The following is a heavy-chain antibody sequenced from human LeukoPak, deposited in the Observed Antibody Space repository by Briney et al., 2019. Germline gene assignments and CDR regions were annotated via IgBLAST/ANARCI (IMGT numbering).Heavy chain of an antibody. D-gene: IGHD7-27*01. CDR1: GFTFSNYW. V-gene: IGHV3-7*01. Sequence: GASLRLSCAASGFTFSNYWMSWVRQAPGKGLEWVANIKQDGSKEYYVDSVKGRFTISRDNAKNSLYLQMNSLRAEDTAVYYCANWGNTWGFDNWGQGTLVTVSS. J-gene: IGHJ4*02. CDR3: ANWGNTWGFDN. CDR2: IKQDGSKE.